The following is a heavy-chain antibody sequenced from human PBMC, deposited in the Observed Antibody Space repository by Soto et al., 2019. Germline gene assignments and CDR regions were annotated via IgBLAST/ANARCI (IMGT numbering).Heavy chain of an antibody. V-gene: IGHV1-18*01. J-gene: IGHJ4*02. CDR2: ISAYNGNT. CDR3: ARSRSGYSYAAPLDY. Sequence: ASVKVCCKASGYTFTSYGISWVRQAPGQGLEWMGWISAYNGNTNYAQKLQGRVTMTTDTSTSTAYMELRSLRSDDTAVYYCARSRSGYSYAAPLDYWGQGTLVTVSS. CDR1: GYTFTSYG. D-gene: IGHD5-18*01.